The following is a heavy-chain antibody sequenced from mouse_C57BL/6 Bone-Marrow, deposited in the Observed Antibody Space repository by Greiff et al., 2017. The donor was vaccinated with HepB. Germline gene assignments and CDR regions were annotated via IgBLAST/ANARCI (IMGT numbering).Heavy chain of an antibody. D-gene: IGHD4-1*01. Sequence: QVQLKESGAELVRPGASVKLSCKASGYTFTDYYINWVKQRPGQGLEWIARIYPGSGNTYYNEKFKGKATLTAEKSSSTAYMQLSSLTSEDSAVYFCARQPSNWDVDYWGQGTTLTVSS. CDR1: GYTFTDYY. CDR3: ARQPSNWDVDY. V-gene: IGHV1-76*01. J-gene: IGHJ2*01. CDR2: IYPGSGNT.